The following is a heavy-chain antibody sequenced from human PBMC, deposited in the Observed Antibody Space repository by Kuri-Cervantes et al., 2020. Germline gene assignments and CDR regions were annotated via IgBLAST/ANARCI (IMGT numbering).Heavy chain of an antibody. CDR2: ISSLSSNI. Sequence: GGSLRLSCAASGFSFSSYSMNWVRQAPGKGLEWVSFISSLSSNIYYAESVKGRFTISRDNAKNSLYLEMNSLRANDTAVYYCARLGYKWNRDEGGQWGQGTLVTVSS. D-gene: IGHD1-20*01. CDR1: GFSFSSYS. J-gene: IGHJ4*02. CDR3: ARLGYKWNRDEGGQ. V-gene: IGHV3-48*01.